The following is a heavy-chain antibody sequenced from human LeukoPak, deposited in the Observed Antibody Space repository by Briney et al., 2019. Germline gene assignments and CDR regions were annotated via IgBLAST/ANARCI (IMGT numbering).Heavy chain of an antibody. CDR2: IRGDGGST. V-gene: IGHV3-43*02. Sequence: GGSLRLSCAASGFTFDDYAMHWVRQAPGKGLEWVSLIRGDGGSTYYADSVKGRFTISRDNSKNSLYLQMNSLRTEDTALYYCAKGVAAAGTAPRAYFDFWGQGTLVTVSS. CDR1: GFTFDDYA. D-gene: IGHD6-13*01. CDR3: AKGVAAAGTAPRAYFDF. J-gene: IGHJ4*02.